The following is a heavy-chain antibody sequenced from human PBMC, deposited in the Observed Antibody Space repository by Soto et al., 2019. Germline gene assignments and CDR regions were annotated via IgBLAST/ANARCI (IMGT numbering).Heavy chain of an antibody. J-gene: IGHJ5*02. CDR2: ISGSGGST. Sequence: EVQMLEAGGGLVQPGGSLRLSCAASGFTFSSYAMNWVRQAPGKGLEWVSAISGSGGSTYYADSVKGRFTISRDNSKNTLYLQMNSLRAEDTAACYCAKGSSSPPNWFDPWGQGTLVTVSS. CDR1: GFTFSSYA. CDR3: AKGSSSPPNWFDP. V-gene: IGHV3-23*01. D-gene: IGHD6-6*01.